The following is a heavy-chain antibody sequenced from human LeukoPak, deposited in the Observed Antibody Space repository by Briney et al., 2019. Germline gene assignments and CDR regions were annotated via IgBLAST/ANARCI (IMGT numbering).Heavy chain of an antibody. CDR2: IYYSGST. Sequence: SETLSLTCTVSGGSISSSSYYWGWIRQPPGKGLEWIGSIYYSGSTYYNPSLKSRVTISVDTSKNQFSLKLSSVTAADTAVYYCARRMVATLDYWGQGTLVTVSS. J-gene: IGHJ4*02. V-gene: IGHV4-39*01. CDR3: ARRMVATLDY. D-gene: IGHD5-12*01. CDR1: GGSISSSSYY.